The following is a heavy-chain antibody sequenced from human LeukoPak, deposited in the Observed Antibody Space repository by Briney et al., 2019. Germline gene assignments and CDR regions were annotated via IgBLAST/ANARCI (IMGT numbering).Heavy chain of an antibody. CDR3: ARGPPSEYSSGWYRWFDP. D-gene: IGHD6-19*01. CDR2: IIPIFGTA. Sequence: GASVKVSCKASGGTFSSYAISWVRQAPGQGLEWMGGIIPIFGTANYAQKFQGRVTITADESTSTAYMELSSLRSEDTAVYYCARGPPSEYSSGWYRWFDPWGQGTLVTVSS. CDR1: GGTFSSYA. J-gene: IGHJ5*02. V-gene: IGHV1-69*13.